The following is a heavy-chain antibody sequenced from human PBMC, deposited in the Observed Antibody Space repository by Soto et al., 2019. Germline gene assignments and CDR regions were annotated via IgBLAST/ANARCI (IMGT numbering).Heavy chain of an antibody. CDR3: AKSLAVAGTSVGVLDWFDP. CDR2: ISGSGGST. D-gene: IGHD6-19*01. V-gene: IGHV3-23*01. CDR1: GFTFSSYA. Sequence: GGSLRLSCAASGFTFSSYAMSWVRQAPGKGLEWVSAISGSGGSTYYADSVKGRFTISRDNSKNTLYLQMNSLRAEDTAVYYCAKSLAVAGTSVGVLDWFDPWGQGTLVTVSS. J-gene: IGHJ5*02.